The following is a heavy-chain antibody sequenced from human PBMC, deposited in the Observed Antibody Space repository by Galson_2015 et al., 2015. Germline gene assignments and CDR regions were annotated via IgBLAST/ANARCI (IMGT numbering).Heavy chain of an antibody. V-gene: IGHV3-23*01. Sequence: ALRLCCEASGFTFSSYAMSWVRQAPGEGLEWVSVISGSGSGTHYADSVKGRFTISRDNSKKTLYLQMNSLRAEDTAVYYCATQPYYYGPGSYGYYFDYWGQGTLVIVSS. CDR2: ISGSGSGT. CDR1: GFTFSSYA. J-gene: IGHJ4*02. D-gene: IGHD3-10*01. CDR3: ATQPYYYGPGSYGYYFDY.